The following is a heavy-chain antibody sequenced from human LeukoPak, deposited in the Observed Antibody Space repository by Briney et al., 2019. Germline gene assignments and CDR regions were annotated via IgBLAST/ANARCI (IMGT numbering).Heavy chain of an antibody. CDR1: DDSISDYY. CDR2: FYNSGRS. CDR3: TRGAGWLIDY. V-gene: IGHV4-59*01. D-gene: IGHD3-16*01. Sequence: SETLSLTCTVSDDSISDYYRGWIRQPPGKGLEWIGFFYNSGRSTYNPSLKSRVTISADTSKNHFSLKLNSVTTADTAVYYCTRGAGWLIDYWGQGILVTVSS. J-gene: IGHJ4*02.